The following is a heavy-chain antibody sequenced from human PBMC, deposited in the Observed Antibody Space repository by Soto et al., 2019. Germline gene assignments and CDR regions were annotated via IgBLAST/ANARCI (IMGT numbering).Heavy chain of an antibody. V-gene: IGHV4-30-2*01. CDR3: ARSAEHYYDSSGYLSY. D-gene: IGHD3-22*01. J-gene: IGHJ4*02. CDR2: IYHSGST. CDR1: GGSISSGGYS. Sequence: SETLSLTCAVSGGSISSGGYSWSWIRQPPGKGLEWIGYIYHSGSTYYNPSLKSRVTISVDRSKNQFSLKLSSVTAADTAVYYCARSAEHYYDSSGYLSYWGQGTLVTVSS.